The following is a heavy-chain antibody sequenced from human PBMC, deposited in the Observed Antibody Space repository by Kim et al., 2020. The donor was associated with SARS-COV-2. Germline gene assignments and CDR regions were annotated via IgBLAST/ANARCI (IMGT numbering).Heavy chain of an antibody. Sequence: SETLSLTCTVSGGSIRSDDYYWSWIRQHPGKGLEWIGYLYYSGSTYYNPSLKSRITISVDTSKNQFSLKLSSVTAADTAVYFCARLESKGYKYDLPYWYFDLWGRGTLVTVSS. J-gene: IGHJ2*01. D-gene: IGHD5-18*01. CDR1: GGSIRSDDYY. CDR2: LYYSGST. CDR3: ARLESKGYKYDLPYWYFDL. V-gene: IGHV4-31*03.